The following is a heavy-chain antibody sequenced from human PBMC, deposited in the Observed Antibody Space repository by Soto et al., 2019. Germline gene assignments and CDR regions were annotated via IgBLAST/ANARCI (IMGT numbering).Heavy chain of an antibody. D-gene: IGHD3-10*01. CDR3: ARHEGTYYYGSGSSPFEY. V-gene: IGHV4-31*11. CDR1: GGSISSGGYS. J-gene: IGHJ4*02. Sequence: SETLSLTCAVSGGSISSGGYSWSCIRQHPGKGLEWIGYIYYSGSTYYNPSLKSRVTISVDTSKNQFSLKLSSVTAADTAVYYCARHEGTYYYGSGSSPFEYWGRGALVTVSS. CDR2: IYYSGST.